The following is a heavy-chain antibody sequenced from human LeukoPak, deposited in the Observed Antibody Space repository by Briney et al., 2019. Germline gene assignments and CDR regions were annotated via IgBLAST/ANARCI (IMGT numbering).Heavy chain of an antibody. CDR1: GGSISSYY. D-gene: IGHD3-22*01. J-gene: IGHJ4*02. V-gene: IGHV4-4*07. Sequence: SETLSLTCTVSGGSISSYYWSWIRQPAGKGLEWIGRIYTSGSTNYNPSLKSRVTMSVDTSKNQFSLKLSSVTAADTAVYYCARSKYYDSSGYYPIGYWGQGTLVTVSS. CDR2: IYTSGST. CDR3: ARSKYYDSSGYYPIGY.